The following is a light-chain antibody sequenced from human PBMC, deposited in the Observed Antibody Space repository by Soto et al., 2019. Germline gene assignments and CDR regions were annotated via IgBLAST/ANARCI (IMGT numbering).Light chain of an antibody. CDR2: GAS. Sequence: EIVMMQSPATLSVSPGERVTLSCRASQSVSSNLAWYQQKPGQAPRLLIYGASTRATGIPARFSGSGSGTEFTLTISSLQSEDFAVYYCQQYNNWWTFGQGTKVEIK. CDR1: QSVSSN. V-gene: IGKV3-15*01. J-gene: IGKJ1*01. CDR3: QQYNNWWT.